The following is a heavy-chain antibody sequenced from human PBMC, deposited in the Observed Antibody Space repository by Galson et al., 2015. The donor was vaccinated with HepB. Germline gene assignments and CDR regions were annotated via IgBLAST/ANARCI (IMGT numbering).Heavy chain of an antibody. D-gene: IGHD2-15*01. CDR3: ARDLEDIVVVVAATPYYYYGMDV. CDR2: ISAYNGNT. CDR1: GYTFTSYG. J-gene: IGHJ6*02. Sequence: KVSCKASGYTFTSYGISWVRQAPGQGLEWMGWISAYNGNTNYAQKLQGRVTMTTDTSTSTAYMELRSLRSDDTAVYYCARDLEDIVVVVAATPYYYYGMDVWGQGTTVTVSS. V-gene: IGHV1-18*04.